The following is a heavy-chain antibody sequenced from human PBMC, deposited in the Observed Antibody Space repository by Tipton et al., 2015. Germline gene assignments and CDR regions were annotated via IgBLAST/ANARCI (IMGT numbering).Heavy chain of an antibody. CDR3: ARGLDGDYYFDY. Sequence: TLSLTCSVSGGSISSYYWIWIRQPAGKGLEYIGRIYTSGSTNYNPSLKSRVTMSVDTSKNQFSLNLNSVTAADTAGYYCARGLDGDYYFDYWGQGTLVTVSS. CDR2: IYTSGST. J-gene: IGHJ4*02. D-gene: IGHD4-17*01. V-gene: IGHV4-4*07. CDR1: GGSISSYY.